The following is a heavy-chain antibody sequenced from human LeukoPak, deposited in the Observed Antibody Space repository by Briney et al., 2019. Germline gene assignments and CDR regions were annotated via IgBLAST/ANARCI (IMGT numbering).Heavy chain of an antibody. CDR3: AKDGARYYDSSGYQFDY. Sequence: GGSLRLSRAASGFTFDDYAMHWVRQAPGKGLEWVSGISWNSGSIGYADSVKGRFTISRDNAKNYLYLQMNSLRAEDTALYYCAKDGARYYDSSGYQFDYWGQGTLVTVSS. CDR1: GFTFDDYA. J-gene: IGHJ4*02. D-gene: IGHD3-22*01. CDR2: ISWNSGSI. V-gene: IGHV3-9*01.